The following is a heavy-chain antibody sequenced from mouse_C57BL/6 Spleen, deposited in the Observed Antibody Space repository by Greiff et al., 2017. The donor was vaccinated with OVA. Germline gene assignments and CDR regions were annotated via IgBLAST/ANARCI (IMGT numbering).Heavy chain of an antibody. CDR2: ISYDGSN. J-gene: IGHJ2*01. Sequence: EVKLQESGPGLVKPSQSLSLTCSVTGYSITSGYYWNWIRQFPGNKLEWMGYISYDGSNNYNPSLKDRISITRDTSKNQFFLKLNSVTTEDTATCYCARVDYDGGRDYWGQGTTLTVSS. D-gene: IGHD2-4*01. CDR3: ARVDYDGGRDY. V-gene: IGHV3-6*01. CDR1: GYSITSGYY.